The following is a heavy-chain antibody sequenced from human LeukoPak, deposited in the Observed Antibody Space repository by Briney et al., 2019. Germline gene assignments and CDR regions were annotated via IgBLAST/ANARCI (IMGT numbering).Heavy chain of an antibody. CDR2: INHSGST. CDR3: ARGSIAAAGTAPSNWFDP. V-gene: IGHV4-34*01. D-gene: IGHD6-13*01. CDR1: GGSFSGYY. Sequence: SETLSLTCAVYGGSFSGYYWSWIRQPPGKGLEWIGEINHSGSTNYNPSLKSRVTISVDTSKNQFSLKLSSVTAADTAVYYCARGSIAAAGTAPSNWFDPWGQGTLVTVSS. J-gene: IGHJ5*02.